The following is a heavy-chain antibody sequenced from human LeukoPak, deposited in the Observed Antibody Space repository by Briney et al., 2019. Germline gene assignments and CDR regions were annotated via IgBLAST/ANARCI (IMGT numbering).Heavy chain of an antibody. D-gene: IGHD5-12*01. CDR2: IYTSGST. Sequence: SETLSLTCTVSGGSISSGSYYWSWIRQPAGKGLEWIGRIYTSGSTNYNPSLKSRVTISVDTSKNQFSLKLSSVTAADTAVYYCARHRYSGYLDDYWGQGILVTVSS. V-gene: IGHV4-61*02. CDR1: GGSISSGSYY. CDR3: ARHRYSGYLDDY. J-gene: IGHJ4*02.